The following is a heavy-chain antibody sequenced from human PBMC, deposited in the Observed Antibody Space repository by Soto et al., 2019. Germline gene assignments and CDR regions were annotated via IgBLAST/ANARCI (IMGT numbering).Heavy chain of an antibody. V-gene: IGHV3-73*02. Sequence: EVQLVESGGGLVQPGGSLKLSCAASGFTFSGSAMHWVRQASGKGLEWVGRIRSKANSYATAYAASVKGRFTISRDDSKNTAYLQMNSLKTEDTAVYYCTSVLGYCSGGSCYIDYWGQGTLVTVSS. CDR3: TSVLGYCSGGSCYIDY. CDR2: IRSKANSYAT. D-gene: IGHD2-15*01. J-gene: IGHJ4*02. CDR1: GFTFSGSA.